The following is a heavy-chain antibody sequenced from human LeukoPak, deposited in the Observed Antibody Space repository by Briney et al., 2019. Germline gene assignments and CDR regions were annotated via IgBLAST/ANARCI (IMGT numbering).Heavy chain of an antibody. Sequence: SETLSLTCAVSGYSISSGYYWGWIRQPPGRGLEWIGSIYHTGSTYYNPPLQSRVTISLDSPKNQFSLKLTSVTAADTAVYYCASGGTAVVMALTYYFDTWGQGTPVTVSS. CDR1: GYSISSGYY. CDR3: ASGGTAVVMALTYYFDT. CDR2: IYHTGST. J-gene: IGHJ4*02. V-gene: IGHV4-38-2*01. D-gene: IGHD3-22*01.